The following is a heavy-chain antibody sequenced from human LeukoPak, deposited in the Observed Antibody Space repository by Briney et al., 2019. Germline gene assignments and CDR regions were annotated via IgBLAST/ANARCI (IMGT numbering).Heavy chain of an antibody. J-gene: IGHJ4*02. V-gene: IGHV3-7*01. CDR2: IKRDGSEK. D-gene: IGHD1-7*01. Sequence: GGSLRLSCAASGFTFTNYCMNWVRQAPGKGLEWVANIKRDGSEKYYVDSVKGRFTISRDNAKSSLYLQMNSLRAEDTAVYYCARNYYFDYWGQGTLVTVSS. CDR1: GFTFTNYC. CDR3: ARNYYFDY.